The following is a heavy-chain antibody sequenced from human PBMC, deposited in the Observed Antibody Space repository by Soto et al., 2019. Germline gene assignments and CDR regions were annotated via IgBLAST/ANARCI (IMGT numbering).Heavy chain of an antibody. J-gene: IGHJ6*02. CDR1: GGTFSSYA. Sequence: SVKVSCKASGGTFSSYAISWVRQAPGQGLEWMGGIIPIFGTANYAQKFQGRVTITADESTSTAYMELSSLRSEDTAVYYRARTGIVATIYPYYYYGMDVWGQGTTVTVSS. D-gene: IGHD5-12*01. CDR3: ARTGIVATIYPYYYYGMDV. V-gene: IGHV1-69*13. CDR2: IIPIFGTA.